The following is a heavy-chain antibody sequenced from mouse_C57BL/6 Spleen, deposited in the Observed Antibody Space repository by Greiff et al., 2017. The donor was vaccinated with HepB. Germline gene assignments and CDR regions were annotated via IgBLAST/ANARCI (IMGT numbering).Heavy chain of an antibody. CDR3: AFYLTWGVWFAY. V-gene: IGHV5-17*01. D-gene: IGHD5-5*01. J-gene: IGHJ3*01. CDR1: GFTFSDYG. Sequence: EVKLMESGGGLVKPGGSLKLSCAASGFTFSDYGMHWVRQAPEKGLEWVAYISSGSSTIYYADTVKGRFTISRDNAKNTLFLQMTSLRSEDTAMYYCAFYLTWGVWFAYWGQGTLVTVSA. CDR2: ISSGSSTI.